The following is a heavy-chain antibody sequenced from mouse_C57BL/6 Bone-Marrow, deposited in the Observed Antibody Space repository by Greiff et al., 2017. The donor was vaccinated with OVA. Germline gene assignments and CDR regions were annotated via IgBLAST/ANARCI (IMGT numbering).Heavy chain of an antibody. D-gene: IGHD1-1*01. J-gene: IGHJ4*01. CDR3: VTTVVAEGDY. CDR1: GFSFNTYA. Sequence: EVNLVESGGGLVQPKGSLKLSCAASGFSFNTYAMNWVRQAPGKGLEWVARIRSKSNNYATYYADSVKDRFTISRDDSESMLYLQMNNLKTEDTAMYYCVTTVVAEGDYWGQGTSVTVSS. V-gene: IGHV10-1*01. CDR2: IRSKSNNYAT.